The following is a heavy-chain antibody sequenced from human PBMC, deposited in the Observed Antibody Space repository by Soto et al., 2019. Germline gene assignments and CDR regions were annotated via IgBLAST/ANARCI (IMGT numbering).Heavy chain of an antibody. V-gene: IGHV3-21*01. D-gene: IGHD3-3*01. CDR3: ARDFQNPGPEELRFLEWLPAHLDY. Sequence: GGSLRLSCAASGFTFSSYSMNWVRQAPGKGLEWVSSISSSSSYIYYADSVKGRFTISRDNAKNSLYLQMNSLRAEDTAVYYCARDFQNPGPEELRFLEWLPAHLDYWGQGTLVTVSS. CDR1: GFTFSSYS. J-gene: IGHJ4*02. CDR2: ISSSSSYI.